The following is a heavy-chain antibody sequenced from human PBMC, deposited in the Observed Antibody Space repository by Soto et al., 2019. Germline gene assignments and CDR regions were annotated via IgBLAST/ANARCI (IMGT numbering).Heavy chain of an antibody. CDR1: GYTFTSYG. V-gene: IGHV1-18*01. CDR2: ISAYNGNT. J-gene: IGHJ4*02. D-gene: IGHD1-26*01. CDR3: ARIEVGAKGGDY. Sequence: QVQLVQSGAEVKKPGASVKVSCKASGYTFTSYGISWVRQAPGQGLEWMGWISAYNGNTNYAQKLQGRVNMTTDTSTRKAYMELRGLRSDDPAVEYCARIEVGAKGGDYWGQGTLVTVSS.